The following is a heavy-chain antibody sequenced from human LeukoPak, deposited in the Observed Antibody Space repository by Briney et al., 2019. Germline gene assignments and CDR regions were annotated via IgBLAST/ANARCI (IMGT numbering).Heavy chain of an antibody. J-gene: IGHJ6*03. CDR3: ARAPYYYYMDV. CDR1: GFTFSSYW. CDR2: IKQDGSEK. V-gene: IGHV3-7*01. Sequence: GGSLRLSCAASGFTFSSYWMSWVRQAPGKGLEWVANIKQDGSEKYYVDSVKGRFTISRDNARNSLYLQMNSLRAEDTAVYYCARAPYYYYMDVWGKGTTVTVSS.